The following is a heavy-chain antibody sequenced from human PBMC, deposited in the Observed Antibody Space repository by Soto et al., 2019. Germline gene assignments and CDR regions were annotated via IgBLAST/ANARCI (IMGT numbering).Heavy chain of an antibody. V-gene: IGHV1-46*01. CDR1: GYTFTSYY. Sequence: QVQLVQSGAEVKKPGASVKVSCKASGYTFTSYYMHWVRQAPGQGLEWMGIINPSGGSTSYAQKFQGRVTMTRDTSTSTVYMGLSSLRSEDTAVYYCARDGSGTNCSSTSCYWFDPWGQGTLVTVSS. D-gene: IGHD2-2*01. CDR3: ARDGSGTNCSSTSCYWFDP. CDR2: INPSGGST. J-gene: IGHJ5*02.